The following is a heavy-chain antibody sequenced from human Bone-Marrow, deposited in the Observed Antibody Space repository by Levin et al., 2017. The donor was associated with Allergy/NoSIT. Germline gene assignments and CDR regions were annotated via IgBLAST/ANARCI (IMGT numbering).Heavy chain of an antibody. CDR1: GFSLTSSGVG. V-gene: IGHV2-5*02. CDR2: IYWDDET. CDR3: ARSPSDTLTGTSNYFDF. Sequence: SGPTLVKPTQTLTLTCSFSGFSLTSSGVGVGWIRQSPGKALEWLAAIYWDDETLYSPSLESRLTITKGTSQDQVVLRLTNVDPADTATYFCARSPSDTLTGTSNYFDFWGQGTLVTVSP. J-gene: IGHJ4*02. D-gene: IGHD3-9*01.